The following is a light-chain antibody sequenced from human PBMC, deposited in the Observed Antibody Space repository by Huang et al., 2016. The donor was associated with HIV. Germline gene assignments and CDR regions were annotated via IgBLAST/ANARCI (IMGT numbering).Light chain of an antibody. V-gene: IGKV3-11*01. CDR1: QTVGSY. CDR3: QQRVNWPLT. J-gene: IGKJ4*01. Sequence: EVVLTQSPATLSLSPGERATLSCRASQTVGSYLAWYQQKPGQPPRLLLYDASNRATGIPARFSGSGYGTDFTLTISSLEPEDFAVYYCQQRVNWPLTFGGGTKVEIK. CDR2: DAS.